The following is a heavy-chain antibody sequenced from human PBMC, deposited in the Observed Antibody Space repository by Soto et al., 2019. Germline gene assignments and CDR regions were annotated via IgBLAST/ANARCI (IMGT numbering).Heavy chain of an antibody. CDR3: ARIDVDTAMALGGWFDP. CDR1: GYSFTSYW. CDR2: IYPGDSDT. V-gene: IGHV5-51*01. J-gene: IGHJ5*02. Sequence: PGESLKISCKGSGYSFTSYWIGWVRQMPGKGLEWMGIIYPGDSDTRYSPSFQGQVTISADKSISTAYLQWSSLKASDTAMYYCARIDVDTAMALGGWFDPWGQGTLVTVSS. D-gene: IGHD5-18*01.